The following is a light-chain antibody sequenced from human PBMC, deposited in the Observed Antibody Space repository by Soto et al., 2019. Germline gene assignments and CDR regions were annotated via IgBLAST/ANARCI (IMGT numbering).Light chain of an antibody. CDR1: SSDVGNYNL. CDR2: EVS. J-gene: IGLJ1*01. Sequence: QSALTQPASVSGSPGQSITISCTGTSSDVGNYNLVSWYQQHPGKAPKLMIFEVSNRPSGVSNRFSGSKSGNTASLTISGLQAEDEADYYCISYTTSSTSYVFGTGIKVTVL. CDR3: ISYTTSSTSYV. V-gene: IGLV2-14*02.